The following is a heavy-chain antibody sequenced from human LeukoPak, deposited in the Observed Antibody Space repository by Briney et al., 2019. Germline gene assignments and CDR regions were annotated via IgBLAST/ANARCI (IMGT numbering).Heavy chain of an antibody. D-gene: IGHD3-22*01. J-gene: IGHJ4*02. CDR3: TTFEAYYDSSGYPHYFDY. CDR2: IRSKTDGGTT. V-gene: IGHV3-15*01. CDR1: GFTFSNAW. Sequence: PGGSLRLSCAASGFTFSNAWMSWVPQAPGKGLEWVGHIRSKTDGGTTDYAATVKGRFTISRDDSKNTLYLQMNSLKTEDTAVYYCTTFEAYYDSSGYPHYFDYWGQGTLVTVSS.